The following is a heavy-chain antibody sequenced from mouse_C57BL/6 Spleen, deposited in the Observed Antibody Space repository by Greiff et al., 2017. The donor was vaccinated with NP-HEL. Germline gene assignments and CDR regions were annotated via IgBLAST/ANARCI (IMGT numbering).Heavy chain of an antibody. Sequence: VQLQQPGAELVKPGASVKLSCKASGYTFTSYWMHWVKQRPGQGLEWIGMIHPNSGSTNYNEKFKSKATLTVDKSSSTAYMQLSSLTSEDSAVYYCARHYYYGSSPIAMDYWGQGTSVTVSS. D-gene: IGHD1-1*01. J-gene: IGHJ4*01. CDR1: GYTFTSYW. CDR2: IHPNSGST. V-gene: IGHV1-64*01. CDR3: ARHYYYGSSPIAMDY.